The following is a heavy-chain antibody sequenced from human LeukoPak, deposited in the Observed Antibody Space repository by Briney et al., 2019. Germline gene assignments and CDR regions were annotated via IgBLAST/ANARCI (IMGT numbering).Heavy chain of an antibody. CDR3: ARDYKQWLVDFYYYYTDV. Sequence: GASVKVSCKASGYTFTGYYMHWVRQAPGQGREWMGIINPSGGSTSYAQNFQGRVTMTRDMSTSTVYMELSSLRSEHTAVYYCARDYKQWLVDFYYYYTDVWGKGTTVTVSS. V-gene: IGHV1-46*01. CDR1: GYTFTGYY. CDR2: INPSGGST. J-gene: IGHJ6*03. D-gene: IGHD6-19*01.